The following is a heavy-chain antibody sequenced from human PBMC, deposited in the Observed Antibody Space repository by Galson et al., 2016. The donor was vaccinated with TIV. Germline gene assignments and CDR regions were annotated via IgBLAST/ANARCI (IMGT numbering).Heavy chain of an antibody. CDR3: AKEKVWGGRESGTEANPYSFFMDV. Sequence: SETLSLTCTVSGGSISSSSYYWGWIRQPPGKGLEWIGSMYYSVNTYYSPSLRSRVTVSQDTSKNQFFLHLNSVTAADTAVHYCAKEKVWGGRESGTEANPYSFFMDVWGKGTTVTISS. CDR1: GGSISSSSYY. D-gene: IGHD2-21*01. J-gene: IGHJ6*03. V-gene: IGHV4-39*07. CDR2: MYYSVNT.